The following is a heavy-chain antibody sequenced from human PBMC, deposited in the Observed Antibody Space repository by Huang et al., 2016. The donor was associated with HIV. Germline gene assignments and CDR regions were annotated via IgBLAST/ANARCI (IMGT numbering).Heavy chain of an antibody. Sequence: EVQLVESGGGLVKPGGSLRLSCAASGFSLDSYNMYWVRQTPGKGLQWVSFINPSSRFIDYADSVKGRFSISRDNAKNSLYLQMNNLRGEDTAVYYCARDRGQQLSPFDSWGQGTLVTVSS. CDR2: INPSSRFI. D-gene: IGHD6-13*01. J-gene: IGHJ4*02. V-gene: IGHV3-21*01. CDR3: ARDRGQQLSPFDS. CDR1: GFSLDSYN.